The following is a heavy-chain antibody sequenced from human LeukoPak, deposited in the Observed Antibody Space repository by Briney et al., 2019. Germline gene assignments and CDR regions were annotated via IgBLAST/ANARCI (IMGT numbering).Heavy chain of an antibody. CDR2: IYPGESDT. D-gene: IGHD2-15*01. Sequence: GEALKTSFKGSGYSFTSYWIGWVRPGPGKGLGWMGIIYPGESDTRYSPSFQGQVTISADKSINTAYLQWSSLKASDTAMYYCARRDESGYCSGGSCPYWFDPWGQGTLVTVSS. V-gene: IGHV5-51*01. CDR1: GYSFTSYW. CDR3: ARRDESGYCSGGSCPYWFDP. J-gene: IGHJ5*02.